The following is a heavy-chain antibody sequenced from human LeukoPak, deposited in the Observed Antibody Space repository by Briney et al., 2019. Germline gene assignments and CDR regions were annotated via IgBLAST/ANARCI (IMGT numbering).Heavy chain of an antibody. J-gene: IGHJ4*02. CDR1: GYTFTGYY. Sequence: ASVKVSCKASGYTFTGYYTHWVRQAPGQGLEWMGRINPNSGGTNYAQKFQGRVTVTRDTSISTAYMELSRLRSDDTAVYYCGIAGVVTTIDYWGQGTLVTVSS. D-gene: IGHD3-3*01. CDR2: INPNSGGT. CDR3: GIAGVVTTIDY. V-gene: IGHV1-2*06.